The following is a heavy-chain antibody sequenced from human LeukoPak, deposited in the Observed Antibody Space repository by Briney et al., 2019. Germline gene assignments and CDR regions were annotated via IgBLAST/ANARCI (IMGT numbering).Heavy chain of an antibody. Sequence: PSETLSLTCAVYGGSFSGYYLSWLRQPRGKGLEWIGEINHSGSTNYNPSLKSRVTISVDTSKNQFSLKLSSVTAADTAVYYCARVVNYSGDDYWRQGTLVTVSS. CDR2: INHSGST. CDR3: ARVVNYSGDDY. J-gene: IGHJ4*02. CDR1: GGSFSGYY. D-gene: IGHD1-7*01. V-gene: IGHV4-34*01.